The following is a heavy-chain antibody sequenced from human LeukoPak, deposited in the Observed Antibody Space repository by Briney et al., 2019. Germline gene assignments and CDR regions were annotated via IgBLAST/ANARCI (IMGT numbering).Heavy chain of an antibody. CDR3: AKPSCSSANCYRFDP. V-gene: IGHV3-23*01. J-gene: IGHJ5*02. D-gene: IGHD2-2*01. CDR1: GFIFSSYA. Sequence: GGSLRLSCAASGFIFSSYAMSWVRQAPGKGLEWVSAISGSGGSTYYADSVKGRFTISRDNSKNTLYLQMMSLRAEDSAVYCCAKPSCSSANCYRFDPWGQGTLVIVSS. CDR2: ISGSGGST.